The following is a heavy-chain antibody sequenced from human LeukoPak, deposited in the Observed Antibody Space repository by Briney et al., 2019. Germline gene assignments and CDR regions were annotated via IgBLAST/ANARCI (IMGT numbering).Heavy chain of an antibody. CDR1: GFTFSSYS. CDR2: ISSSSSYI. Sequence: GGSLRLSRAASGFTFSSYSMNWVRQAPGKGLQWVSSISSSSSYIYYADSVRGRFTISRDDAKNSLYLQMHSLRAEDTAVYYCARGSPVVSGFDCWGQGTLVTVSS. D-gene: IGHD2-8*02. J-gene: IGHJ4*02. CDR3: ARGSPVVSGFDC. V-gene: IGHV3-21*01.